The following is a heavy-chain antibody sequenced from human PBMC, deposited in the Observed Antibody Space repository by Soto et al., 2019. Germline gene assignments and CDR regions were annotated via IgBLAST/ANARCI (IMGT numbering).Heavy chain of an antibody. CDR2: ISGSGGST. V-gene: IGHV3-23*01. CDR3: AKRKGSGGSKPDIAWRQDY. CDR1: GFTFSSYA. Sequence: GGSLRLSCAASGFTFSSYAMSWVRQAPGKGLEWVSAISGSGGSTYYADSVKGRFTISRDNSKNTLYLQMNSLRAEDTAVYYCAKRKGSGGSKPDIAWRQDYWGQGTLVTVSS. J-gene: IGHJ4*02. D-gene: IGHD2-15*01.